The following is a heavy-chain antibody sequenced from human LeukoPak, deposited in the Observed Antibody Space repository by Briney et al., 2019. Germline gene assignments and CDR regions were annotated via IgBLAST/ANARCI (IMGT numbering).Heavy chain of an antibody. V-gene: IGHV3-43*01. J-gene: IGHJ4*02. CDR3: AKDKPGGSSYPFDT. Sequence: PGGSLRLSCAASGFIFEDYTMHWVRQPPGKGLEWVSLITTNGAGSYYTDSVKGRFTVSRDDSKNSLFLQMNSLRTEDTGFYYRAKDKPGGSSYPFDTWGQGTLVTVST. D-gene: IGHD2-15*01. CDR1: GFIFEDYT. CDR2: ITTNGAGS.